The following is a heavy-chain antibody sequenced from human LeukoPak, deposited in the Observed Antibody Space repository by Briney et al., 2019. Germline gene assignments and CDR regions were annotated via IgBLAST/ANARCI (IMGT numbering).Heavy chain of an antibody. Sequence: EASVKVSCKASGYTFTSYAMHWVRQAPGQRLEWMGWINAGNGNTKYSQKFQGRVTITRDTSASTAYMELSSLRSEDTAVYYCASRSDSSGYGFGYWGQGTLVTVSS. V-gene: IGHV1-3*01. J-gene: IGHJ4*02. D-gene: IGHD3-22*01. CDR2: INAGNGNT. CDR1: GYTFTSYA. CDR3: ASRSDSSGYGFGY.